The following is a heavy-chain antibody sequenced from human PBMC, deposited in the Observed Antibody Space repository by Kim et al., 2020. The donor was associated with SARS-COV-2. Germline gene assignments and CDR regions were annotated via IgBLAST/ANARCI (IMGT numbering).Heavy chain of an antibody. Sequence: GGSLRLSCAASGFTFSSYAMHWVRQAPGKGLEWVAVISYDGSNKYYADSVKGRFTISRDNSKNMLYLQMNSLRAEDTAVYYCARDEAPYGSGSAFDYWGQGTLVTVSS. CDR3: ARDEAPYGSGSAFDY. CDR2: ISYDGSNK. D-gene: IGHD3-10*01. J-gene: IGHJ4*02. V-gene: IGHV3-30*04. CDR1: GFTFSSYA.